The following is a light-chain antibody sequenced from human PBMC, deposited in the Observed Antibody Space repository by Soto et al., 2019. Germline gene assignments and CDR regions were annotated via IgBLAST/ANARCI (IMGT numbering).Light chain of an antibody. CDR3: SSSTTGETLPYV. V-gene: IGLV2-14*01. Sequence: PASRSGTRGQWISISCTGTRSQVCGYNYVAWYQQLPGKSPKLVIDEVTYRPSVVSNRFSGSKSGNTASLTIPGLQAQDGADYYCSSSTTGETLPYVFATGAKV. CDR2: EVT. J-gene: IGLJ1*01. CDR1: RSQVCGYNY.